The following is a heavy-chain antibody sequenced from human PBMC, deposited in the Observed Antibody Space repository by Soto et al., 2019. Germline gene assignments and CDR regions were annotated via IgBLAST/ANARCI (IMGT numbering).Heavy chain of an antibody. CDR2: IYYSGST. CDR1: GGSISSYY. CDR3: GRVDGSGYYPIVY. V-gene: IGHV4-59*01. J-gene: IGHJ4*02. D-gene: IGHD3-22*01. Sequence: PSETLSLTWTVSGGSISSYYWSWIRQPPGKGLEWIGYIYYSGSTNYNPSLKSRATISVDTSKNQFSLKLSSVTAADTAVYYCGRVDGSGYYPIVYWGQGTLVTVSS.